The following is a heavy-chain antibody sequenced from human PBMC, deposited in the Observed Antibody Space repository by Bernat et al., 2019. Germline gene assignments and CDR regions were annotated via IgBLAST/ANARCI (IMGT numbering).Heavy chain of an antibody. V-gene: IGHV1-18*01. CDR1: GYTFTSYG. Sequence: QVQLVQSGAEVKKPGASVKVSFKASGYTFTSYGISWVRQAPGQGLEWMGWISAYNGNTNYAQKLQGRVTMTTDTSTSTAYMELRSLRSDDTAVYYCARTMVRGVIMRPNWFDPWGQGTLVTVSS. D-gene: IGHD3-10*01. CDR3: ARTMVRGVIMRPNWFDP. CDR2: ISAYNGNT. J-gene: IGHJ5*02.